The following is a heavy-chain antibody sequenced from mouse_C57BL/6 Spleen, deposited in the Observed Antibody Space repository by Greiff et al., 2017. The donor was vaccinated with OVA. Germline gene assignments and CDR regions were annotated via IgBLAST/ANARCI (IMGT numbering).Heavy chain of an antibody. V-gene: IGHV1-82*01. D-gene: IGHD1-1*01. CDR3: ARSGDYYGSSYGYFDY. J-gene: IGHJ2*01. Sequence: QVQLKQSGPELVKPGASVKISCKASGYAFSSSWMNWVKQRPGKGLEWIGRIYPGDGDTNYNGKFKGKATLTADKSSSTAYMQLSSLTSEDSAVYFCARSGDYYGSSYGYFDYRGQGTTLTVSS. CDR1: GYAFSSSW. CDR2: IYPGDGDT.